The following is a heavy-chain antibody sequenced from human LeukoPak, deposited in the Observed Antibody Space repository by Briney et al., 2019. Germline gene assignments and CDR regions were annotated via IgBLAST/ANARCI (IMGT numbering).Heavy chain of an antibody. CDR3: ARGIAAAEDY. CDR2: IYYSGST. D-gene: IGHD6-13*01. CDR1: GGSISSYY. J-gene: IGHJ4*02. V-gene: IGHV4-59*01. Sequence: SETLSLTCTASGGSISSYYWSWIRQPPGKGLEWIGYIYYSGSTNYNPSLKSRVTISVDTSKNQFSLKLSSVTAADTAVYYCARGIAAAEDYWGQGTLVTVSS.